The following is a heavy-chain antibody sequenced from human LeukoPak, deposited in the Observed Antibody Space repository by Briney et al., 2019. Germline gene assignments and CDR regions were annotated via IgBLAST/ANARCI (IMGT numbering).Heavy chain of an antibody. Sequence: PSETLSLTCTVSGGSISSYYWSWIRQPPGKGLEWIGYIYTSGSTNYNPSLKSRVTISVDTSKNQFSLKLSSVTAADTAVYYCARHVYDSSGYYYWYFDLWGRGTLVTVSS. CDR3: ARHVYDSSGYYYWYFDL. CDR1: GGSISSYY. J-gene: IGHJ2*01. V-gene: IGHV4-4*09. D-gene: IGHD3-22*01. CDR2: IYTSGST.